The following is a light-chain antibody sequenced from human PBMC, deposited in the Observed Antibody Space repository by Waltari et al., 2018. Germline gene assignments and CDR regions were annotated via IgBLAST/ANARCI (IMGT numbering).Light chain of an antibody. J-gene: IGKJ5*01. CDR3: MQGTHWPPIT. Sequence: DVVITQSPLSLPVTLGQPASISCRSSQSLVHSDGNTYLNWFQQRPGQSPRCLIYKVSNRDSGVPDRFSGSGSGTDFTLKISRVEAEDVGVYYCMQGTHWPPITFGQGTRLEIK. CDR2: KVS. CDR1: QSLVHSDGNTY. V-gene: IGKV2-30*02.